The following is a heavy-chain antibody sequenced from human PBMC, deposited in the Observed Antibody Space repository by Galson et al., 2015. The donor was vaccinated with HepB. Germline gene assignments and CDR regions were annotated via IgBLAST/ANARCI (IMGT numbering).Heavy chain of an antibody. CDR1: GFTFSTYL. CDR2: INSDGSST. J-gene: IGHJ3*02. Sequence: SLRLSCLVSGFTFSTYLIHCVPTAPSKAPLWVSRINSDGSSTSYADSVKVRLTIPRENAKNTLYLQMNSLRAEDTAVYYCARDPSTCSGGSCYAGLALDAFDIWGQGTMVTVSS. CDR3: ARDPSTCSGGSCYAGLALDAFDI. V-gene: IGHV3-74*01. D-gene: IGHD2-15*01.